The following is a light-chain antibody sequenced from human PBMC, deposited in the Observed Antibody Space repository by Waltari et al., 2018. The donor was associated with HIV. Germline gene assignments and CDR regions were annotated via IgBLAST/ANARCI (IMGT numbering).Light chain of an antibody. J-gene: IGLJ1*01. CDR2: DVS. V-gene: IGLV2-14*01. CDR1: SSDVGAYNY. Sequence: QSALTQPASVSGSPGQSITISCTGSSSDVGAYNYVSWYQQHPGKAPKLGIYDVSNRPAGVSDCFSGSKSGNTSSLTISGLQTEDEADYYCNSYSTTYTPCVFGTGTMVTVL. CDR3: NSYSTTYTPCV.